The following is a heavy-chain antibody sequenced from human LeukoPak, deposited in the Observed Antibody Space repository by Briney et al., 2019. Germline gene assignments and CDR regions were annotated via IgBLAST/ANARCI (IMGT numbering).Heavy chain of an antibody. CDR2: IYHSGST. CDR1: GYSISSGYY. J-gene: IGHJ5*02. Sequence: SETLSLTCTVSGYSISSGYYWGWIRQPPGKGLEWIGSIYHSGSTYYNPSLKSRVTISVDTSKNQFSLKLSSVTAADTAVYYCARDRAVAGINWFDPWGQGTLVTVSS. V-gene: IGHV4-38-2*02. CDR3: ARDRAVAGINWFDP. D-gene: IGHD6-19*01.